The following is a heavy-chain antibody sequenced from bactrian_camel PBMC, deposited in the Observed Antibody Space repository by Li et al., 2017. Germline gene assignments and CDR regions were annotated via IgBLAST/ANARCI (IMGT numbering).Heavy chain of an antibody. V-gene: IGHV3S54*01. D-gene: IGHD1*01. CDR1: EQEYTTC. Sequence: HVQLVESGGGSVQAGGSLRLSCVASEQEYTTCIVWFRQAPGKEREGVAAIYSGPGTLYYSDAVKGRFTISREAAKNTYTLQMDSLKPDDTAVYYCAATGQMLSVAGCRTQGTQVTVS. CDR2: IYSGPGTL. J-gene: IGHJ4*01.